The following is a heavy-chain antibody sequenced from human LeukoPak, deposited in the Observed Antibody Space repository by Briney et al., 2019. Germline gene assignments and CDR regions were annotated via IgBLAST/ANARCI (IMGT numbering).Heavy chain of an antibody. J-gene: IGHJ3*02. CDR1: GGSFSGYY. CDR3: AKTLSAAFDI. CDR2: INHSGST. V-gene: IGHV4-34*01. Sequence: SETLSLTCAVYGGSFSGYYWSWIRQPPGKGLEWIGEINHSGSTNYNPSLKSRVTISVDTSKNQFSLKLSSVTAADTAAYYCAKTLSAAFDIWGQGTMVTVSS.